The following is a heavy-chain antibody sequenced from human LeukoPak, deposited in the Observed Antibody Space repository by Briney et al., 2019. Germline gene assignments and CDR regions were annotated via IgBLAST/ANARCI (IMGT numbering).Heavy chain of an antibody. D-gene: IGHD6-13*01. CDR2: INPSGGST. Sequence: GASVKVSCKASGYTFTSYYMHWVRQAPGQGLEWMGIINPSGGSTSYAQKFQGRVTMTRDTSTSTVYMELSSLRSEDTAVYYCATFPYSSSWYWSLGIDYWGQGTLVTVSS. CDR1: GYTFTSYY. V-gene: IGHV1-46*01. CDR3: ATFPYSSSWYWSLGIDY. J-gene: IGHJ4*02.